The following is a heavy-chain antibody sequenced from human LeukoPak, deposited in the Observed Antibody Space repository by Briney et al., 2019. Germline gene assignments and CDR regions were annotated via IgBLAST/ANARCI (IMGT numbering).Heavy chain of an antibody. J-gene: IGHJ6*03. D-gene: IGHD1-26*01. CDR2: IYHSGST. V-gene: IGHV4-38-2*01. CDR3: ASLVGATTYYYYMDV. CDR1: GYSISSGYY. Sequence: PSETLSLTCAVSGYSISSGYYRGWIRQPPGKGLEWIGSIYHSGSTYYNPPLKSRVTISVDTSKNQFSLKLSSVTAADTAVYYCASLVGATTYYYYMDVWGKGTTVTVSS.